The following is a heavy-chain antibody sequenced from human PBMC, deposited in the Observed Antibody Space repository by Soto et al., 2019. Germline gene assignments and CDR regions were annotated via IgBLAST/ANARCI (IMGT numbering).Heavy chain of an antibody. CDR1: GYSFTSYW. Sequence: GESLKISCKGSGYSFTSYWIGWVRQMPGKGLEWMGIIYPGDSDTRYSPSFQGQVTISADKSISTAYLKWSRLKASDTAMYYFARFSGPAGSGSYYGPPYYYYGMDVWGLGTTVTVSS. D-gene: IGHD3-10*01. CDR2: IYPGDSDT. CDR3: ARFSGPAGSGSYYGPPYYYYGMDV. J-gene: IGHJ6*02. V-gene: IGHV5-51*01.